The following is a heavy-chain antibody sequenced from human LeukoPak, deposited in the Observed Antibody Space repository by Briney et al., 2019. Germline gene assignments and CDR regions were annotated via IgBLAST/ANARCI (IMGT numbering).Heavy chain of an antibody. CDR1: GFTFYNYE. V-gene: IGHV3-23*01. CDR3: ATRGLVSNWYFDF. J-gene: IGHJ2*01. D-gene: IGHD6-6*01. Sequence: GGSLRLSCAASGFTFYNYEMHWVRQAPGKGLEGVSGIAANGGGTHYADSVKGRFTISRDNSDNTVFLQMDYLRAEDTAIYYCATRGLVSNWYFDFWGRGTLVTVSS. CDR2: IAANGGGT.